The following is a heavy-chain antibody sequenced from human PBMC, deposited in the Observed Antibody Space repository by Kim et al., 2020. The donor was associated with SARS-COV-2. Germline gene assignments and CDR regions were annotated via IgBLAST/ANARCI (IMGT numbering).Heavy chain of an antibody. D-gene: IGHD1-26*01. CDR1: GFTFSSYG. Sequence: GGSLRLSCAASGFTFSSYGMHWVRQAPGKGLEWVAVISYDGSNKYYADSVKGRFTISRDNSKNTLYLQMNSLRAEDTAVYYCLLGVKSYYDPYYYYGMDV. CDR3: LLGVKSYYDPYYYYGMDV. CDR2: ISYDGSNK. J-gene: IGHJ6*01. V-gene: IGHV3-30*03.